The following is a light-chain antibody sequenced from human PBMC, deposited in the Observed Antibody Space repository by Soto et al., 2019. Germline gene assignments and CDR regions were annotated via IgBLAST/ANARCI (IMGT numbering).Light chain of an antibody. CDR3: QQYGSSPGT. J-gene: IGKJ1*01. V-gene: IGKV3-20*01. CDR1: QSVSSSY. Sequence: EIVLTQSPGTLSLSPGERATLSCRASQSVSSSYLAWYQQKPGQAPRLLIYGASSRATGIPDRFSGSGSGTDFTLTISRLEPEDVAVYYWQQYGSSPGTFRQVTKVEIK. CDR2: GAS.